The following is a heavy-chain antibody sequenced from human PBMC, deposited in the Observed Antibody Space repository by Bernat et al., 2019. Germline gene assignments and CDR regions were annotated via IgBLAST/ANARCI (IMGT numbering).Heavy chain of an antibody. CDR1: GFTFSSYS. D-gene: IGHD6-13*01. Sequence: EVQLVESGGGLVQPGGSLRLSCAASGFTFSSYSMNWVRQAPGKGLEWVSYISSSSRTIYYADSVKGRFTISRDNAKNSLYLQMNSLRAEDTAVYYCAREDSSSWSVDYWGQGTLVTVSS. J-gene: IGHJ4*02. CDR3: AREDSSSWSVDY. V-gene: IGHV3-48*01. CDR2: ISSSSRTI.